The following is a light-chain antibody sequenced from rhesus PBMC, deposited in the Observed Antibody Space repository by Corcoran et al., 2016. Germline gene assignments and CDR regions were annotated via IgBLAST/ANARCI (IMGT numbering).Light chain of an antibody. Sequence: ILMTQSPATLSLSPGERATLSCRASPSVSGNLAWYQQKPGQPPSLLIYGASSRATAIPDRFSASGSGTDFTLTSSRLEPEDFAVYDCQQYSTWPLTFGGGTKVEIK. CDR1: PSVSGN. J-gene: IGKJ4*01. CDR2: GAS. CDR3: QQYSTWPLT. V-gene: IGKV3-42*02.